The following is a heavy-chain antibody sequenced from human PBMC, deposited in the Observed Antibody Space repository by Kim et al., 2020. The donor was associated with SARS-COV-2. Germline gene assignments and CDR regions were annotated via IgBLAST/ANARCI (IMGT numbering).Heavy chain of an antibody. J-gene: IGHJ4*02. Sequence: SETLSLTCTVSGGSISSYYWSWIRQPPGKGLEWIGYIYYSGSTNYNPSLKSRVTISVDTSKNQFSLKLSSVTAADTAVYYCARGWENGYYVSSGYSLGDYWGQGTLVTVSS. CDR3: ARGWENGYYVSSGYSLGDY. CDR1: GGSISSYY. D-gene: IGHD3-22*01. CDR2: IYYSGST. V-gene: IGHV4-59*01.